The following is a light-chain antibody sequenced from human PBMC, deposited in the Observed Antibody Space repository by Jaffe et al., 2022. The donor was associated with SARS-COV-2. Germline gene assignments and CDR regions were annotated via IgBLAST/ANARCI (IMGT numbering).Light chain of an antibody. CDR1: QSISTY. Sequence: DIQMTQSPSSLSASIEDRVTITCRASQSISTYLNWYQQKPGKAPKLLIYAASSLQSGVPSRFSGSGSGTDFTLTISSLQPEDFATYYCQQSYSTPRTFGQGTHVEVK. V-gene: IGKV1-39*01. J-gene: IGKJ1*01. CDR2: AAS. CDR3: QQSYSTPRT.